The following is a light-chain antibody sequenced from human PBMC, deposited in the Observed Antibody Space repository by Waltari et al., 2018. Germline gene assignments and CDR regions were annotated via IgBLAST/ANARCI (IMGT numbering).Light chain of an antibody. Sequence: QSGLTQPPSVSGAPGQRVIISCPASSSHTGAGSDVHWYQMLPGAAPQLIIYGNKNRPSGVADRFAGSKSATSASRASTGLQAEDEADYYCQSYDSSLSASLFGGGTKLTVL. CDR2: GNK. V-gene: IGLV1-40*01. J-gene: IGLJ2*01. CDR1: SSHTGAGSD. CDR3: QSYDSSLSASL.